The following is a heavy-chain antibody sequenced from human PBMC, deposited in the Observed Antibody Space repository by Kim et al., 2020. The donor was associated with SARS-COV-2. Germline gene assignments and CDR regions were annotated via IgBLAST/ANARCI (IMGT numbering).Heavy chain of an antibody. CDR1: GGSISSYY. J-gene: IGHJ4*02. CDR2: IYYSGST. Sequence: SETLSLTCTVSGGSISSYYWSWIRQPPGKGLEWIGYIYYSGSTNYNPSLKSRVTISVYTSKNQFSLKLSSVTAADTAVYYCAREGEDGYNLAYFDDWGQGTLVTVSS. V-gene: IGHV4-59*13. CDR3: AREGEDGYNLAYFDD. D-gene: IGHD5-12*01.